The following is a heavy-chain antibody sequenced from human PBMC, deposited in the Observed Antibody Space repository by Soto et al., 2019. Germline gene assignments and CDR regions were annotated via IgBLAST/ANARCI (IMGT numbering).Heavy chain of an antibody. V-gene: IGHV1-18*01. Sequence: ASVKVSCKASGYTFTSYGISWVRQAPGQGLEWMGWISAYNGNTNYAQKLQGRVTMTTDTSTSTAYMELRSLRSDDTAVYYCARDVVSTGSSGWYYYYWGQGTLVTVSS. J-gene: IGHJ4*02. CDR3: ARDVVSTGSSGWYYYY. CDR1: GYTFTSYG. D-gene: IGHD6-19*01. CDR2: ISAYNGNT.